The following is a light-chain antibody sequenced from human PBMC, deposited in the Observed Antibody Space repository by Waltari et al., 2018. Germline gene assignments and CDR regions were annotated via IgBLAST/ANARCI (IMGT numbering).Light chain of an antibody. V-gene: IGLV2-8*01. CDR3: CSYAGTNNLGV. J-gene: IGLJ3*02. CDR1: SSDVGGYYH. Sequence: QSALTQPPSASGSPGQSVTISCTGTSSDVGGYYHLSWYQQHPGKAPNLMFYEVTKRPAGVPDRFSGSKSGNTASLTVSGLQAEDEADYYCCSYAGTNNLGVFGGGTKLTVL. CDR2: EVT.